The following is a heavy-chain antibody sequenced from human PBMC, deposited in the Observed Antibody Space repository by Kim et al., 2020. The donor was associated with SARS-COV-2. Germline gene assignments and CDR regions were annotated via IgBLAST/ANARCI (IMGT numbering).Heavy chain of an antibody. J-gene: IGHJ3*02. Sequence: SETLSLTCTVSGGSISSGGYYWSWIRQHPGKGLEWIGYIYYSGSTYYNPSLKSRVTISVDTSKNQFSLKLSSVTAADTAVYYCAREPTGDYVRGAFDIWGQGTMVTVSS. CDR1: GGSISSGGYY. CDR2: IYYSGST. D-gene: IGHD4-17*01. V-gene: IGHV4-31*03. CDR3: AREPTGDYVRGAFDI.